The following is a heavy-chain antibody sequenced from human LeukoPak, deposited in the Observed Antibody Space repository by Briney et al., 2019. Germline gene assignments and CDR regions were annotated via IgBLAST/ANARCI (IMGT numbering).Heavy chain of an antibody. J-gene: IGHJ4*02. V-gene: IGHV1-2*06. CDR1: GYAFTGYY. CDR3: ARDGRYYYDSSGNN. Sequence: ASVKVSCKASGYAFTGYYMHWVRQAPGQGLEWMGRINPNSGGTNYAQKFQGRVTMTRDTSISTAYMELSGLRSDDTAVYYCARDGRYYYDSSGNNWGQGTLVTVSS. CDR2: INPNSGGT. D-gene: IGHD3-22*01.